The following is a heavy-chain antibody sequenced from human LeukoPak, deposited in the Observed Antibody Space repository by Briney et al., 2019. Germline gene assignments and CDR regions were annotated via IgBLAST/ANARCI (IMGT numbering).Heavy chain of an antibody. CDR2: ISSSNSYI. CDR1: GFTFSSYS. Sequence: GGSLRLSCAASGFTFSSYSMNWVRQAPGKGLEWVSSISSSNSYIYYADSVKGRFTISRDNAKNSLYLQMNSLRAEDTAVYYCARDGIVGATAFVYWGQGTLVTVSS. D-gene: IGHD1-26*01. CDR3: ARDGIVGATAFVY. J-gene: IGHJ4*02. V-gene: IGHV3-21*01.